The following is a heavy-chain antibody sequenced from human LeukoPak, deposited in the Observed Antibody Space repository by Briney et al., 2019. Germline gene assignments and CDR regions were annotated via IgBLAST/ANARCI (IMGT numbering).Heavy chain of an antibody. V-gene: IGHV1-46*01. Sequence: ASVKVSCKASGYTFTSYYMHWVRQAPGQGLEWMGIINPSGGSTSYAQKFQGRVTMTRDTSTSTVYMELSSLSSEDTAVYYCARDHTTGEKYGSGSYPDYWGQGALVTVSS. CDR3: ARDHTTGEKYGSGSYPDY. D-gene: IGHD3-10*01. CDR2: INPSGGST. J-gene: IGHJ4*02. CDR1: GYTFTSYY.